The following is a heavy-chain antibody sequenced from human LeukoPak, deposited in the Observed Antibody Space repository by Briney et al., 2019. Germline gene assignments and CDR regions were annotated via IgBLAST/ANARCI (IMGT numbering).Heavy chain of an antibody. CDR2: IYWDDEK. CDR3: AHLYFYNSGGYSRAFDY. Sequence: ESGPTLVNPTQTLTLTCTFSGFSLTTNGVGVGWIRQPPGKALGGLALIYWDDEKRYSPSLRTRLTITKDTSKRQVVLTLTNMDPVDTATYYCAHLYFYNSGGYSRAFDYWGQGTLVTVSS. J-gene: IGHJ4*02. D-gene: IGHD3-22*01. CDR1: GFSLTTNGVG. V-gene: IGHV2-5*02.